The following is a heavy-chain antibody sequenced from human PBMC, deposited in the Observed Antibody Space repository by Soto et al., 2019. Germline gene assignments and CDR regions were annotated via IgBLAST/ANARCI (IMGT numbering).Heavy chain of an antibody. CDR2: INPSGGST. D-gene: IGHD6-6*01. V-gene: IGHV1-46*01. CDR1: GYTFTSYY. CDR3: ARPIAARRYYYYGMDV. Sequence: ASVKVSCKASGYTFTSYYMHWVRQAPGQGLEWMGIINPSGGSTSYAQKFQGRVTMTRDTSISTAYMELSRLRSDDTAVYYCARPIAARRYYYYGMDVWGQGTTVTVSS. J-gene: IGHJ6*02.